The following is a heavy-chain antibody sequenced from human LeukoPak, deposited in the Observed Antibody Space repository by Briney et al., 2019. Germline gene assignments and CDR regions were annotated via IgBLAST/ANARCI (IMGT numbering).Heavy chain of an antibody. CDR3: TIGPFCGVDCYAVDY. D-gene: IGHD2-21*02. Sequence: ASVKVSCEASGGMFSTYAISWVRQAPGQGPEWMGGIIPISTTANYAQKFQGRVTITSDEFTRTAYMEVYSLKCEDTAVYYCTIGPFCGVDCYAVDYWGQGTLVTVSS. J-gene: IGHJ4*02. V-gene: IGHV1-69*01. CDR1: GGMFSTYA. CDR2: IIPISTTA.